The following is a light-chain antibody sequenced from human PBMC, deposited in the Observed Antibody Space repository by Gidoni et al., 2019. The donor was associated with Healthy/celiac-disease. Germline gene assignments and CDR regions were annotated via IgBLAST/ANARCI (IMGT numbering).Light chain of an antibody. CDR3: QQSYSTPRT. J-gene: IGKJ1*01. CDR1: QSISSY. CDR2: AAS. V-gene: IGKV1-39*01. Sequence: DIQMTQSPSSLSASVGDRVTITCRASQSISSYLNWYQQKPGKAPKLLIYAASSLQSGVPSRFSGSGSGTDFTLTISSLQPYDFATYYCQQSYSTPRTFXQXTKVEIK.